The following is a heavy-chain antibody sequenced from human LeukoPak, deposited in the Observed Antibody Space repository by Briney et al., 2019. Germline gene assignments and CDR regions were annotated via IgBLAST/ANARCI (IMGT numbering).Heavy chain of an antibody. Sequence: GGSLRLSCAGSGFTFSHYSMNWVRQAPGKGLECVASFGSDLSFRSVAVSLKGRFTISRDNAENSLYLHMNSLRAEDTAIYYCARDRLGDGYIREFDSWGQGTLVIVSS. CDR1: GFTFSHYS. J-gene: IGHJ4*02. V-gene: IGHV3-21*01. CDR3: ARDRLGDGYIREFDS. CDR2: FGSDLSFR. D-gene: IGHD5-24*01.